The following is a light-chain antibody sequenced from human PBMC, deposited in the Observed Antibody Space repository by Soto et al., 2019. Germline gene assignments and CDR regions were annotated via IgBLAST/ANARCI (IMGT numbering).Light chain of an antibody. Sequence: EIVLTQSPGTLSLSPGDRATLSCRASQSVSSSYFAWFQQKPGRAPRLLIYGASNRATGIPDRFSGSGSGTDFTLTISRLEPEDFAVYYCQQYGSSGTFGQGTKVDIK. J-gene: IGKJ1*01. CDR2: GAS. CDR3: QQYGSSGT. CDR1: QSVSSSY. V-gene: IGKV3-20*01.